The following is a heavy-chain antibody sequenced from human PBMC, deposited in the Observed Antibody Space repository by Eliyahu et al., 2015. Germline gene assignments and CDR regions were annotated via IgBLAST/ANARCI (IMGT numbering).Heavy chain of an antibody. V-gene: IGHV3-15*01. Sequence: EMKVVESGGGLVKPGGSXRLSXAAXGFXFSGAWMSWVRQXPGKGVEWVGXIKSKNDGGATDYGAXVKGRFTISRDDSKNTLSLQMNSLRIEDTAVYYCTTGDSSGFLGVDIWGQGTTVTVSS. CDR1: GFXFSGAW. J-gene: IGHJ6*02. D-gene: IGHD3-22*01. CDR2: IKSKNDGGAT. CDR3: TTGDSSGFLGVDI.